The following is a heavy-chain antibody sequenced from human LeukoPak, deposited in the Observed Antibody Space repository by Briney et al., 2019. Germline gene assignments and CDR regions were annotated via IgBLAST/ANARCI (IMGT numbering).Heavy chain of an antibody. Sequence: GSLRLSCAASGFTFSSYAMSWVRQAPGKGLEWIGSIYYSGSTYYNPSLKSRVTISVDTSKNQFSLKLSSVTAADTAVYYCATTGDSSGLNYFDYWGQGTLVTVSS. CDR1: GFTFSSYA. D-gene: IGHD3-22*01. J-gene: IGHJ4*02. CDR3: ATTGDSSGLNYFDY. V-gene: IGHV4-38-2*01. CDR2: IYYSGST.